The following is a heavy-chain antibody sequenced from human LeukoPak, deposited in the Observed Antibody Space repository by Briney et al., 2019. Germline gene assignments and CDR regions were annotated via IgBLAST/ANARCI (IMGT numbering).Heavy chain of an antibody. Sequence: PGRSLRLSCAASGFTFSSYGMHWVRQAPGKGLEWVAVISYDGSNKYYADSVKGRFTISRDNSKNTLYLQMNSLRAEDTAVYYCVKDWYSIVVPNYYFDYWGQGTLVTVSS. J-gene: IGHJ4*02. CDR3: VKDWYSIVVPNYYFDY. D-gene: IGHD2-2*01. CDR1: GFTFSSYG. V-gene: IGHV3-30*18. CDR2: ISYDGSNK.